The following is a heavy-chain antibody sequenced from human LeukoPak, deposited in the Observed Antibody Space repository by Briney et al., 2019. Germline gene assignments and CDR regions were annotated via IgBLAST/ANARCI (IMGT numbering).Heavy chain of an antibody. CDR3: TRDPNGDYVGAFDM. Sequence: GGSLRLSCAASGFTFSSYAMSWVRQAPGKGLEWVSAISGSGGSTYYADSVKGRFTISRDNSRDTLFLQMNSLRAEDTALYYCTRDPNGDYVGAFDMWGPGTMVTVSS. CDR1: GFTFSSYA. V-gene: IGHV3-23*01. CDR2: ISGSGGST. J-gene: IGHJ3*02. D-gene: IGHD4-17*01.